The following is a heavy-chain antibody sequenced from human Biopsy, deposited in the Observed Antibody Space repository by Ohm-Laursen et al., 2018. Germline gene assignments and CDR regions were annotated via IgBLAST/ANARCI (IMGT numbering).Heavy chain of an antibody. CDR3: ARDYSWDY. V-gene: IGHV4-59*04. CDR1: GGPFSSYY. D-gene: IGHD3-10*01. Sequence: GTLSLTCPVSGGPFSSYYWNWIRQPPGKGLEWIGSILHNRGTFYNPSLQSRITISVDTSKNQFSLKLISVTAADTAVYYCARDYSWDYWGQGILVTVSS. J-gene: IGHJ4*02. CDR2: ILHNRGT.